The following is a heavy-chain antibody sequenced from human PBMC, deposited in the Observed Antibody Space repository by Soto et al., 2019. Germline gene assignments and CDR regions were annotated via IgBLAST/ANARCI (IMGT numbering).Heavy chain of an antibody. D-gene: IGHD6-19*01. Sequence: ASVKVSCKASGYTFTSYAMHWVRQAPGQRLEWVGWINAGNGNTKYSQKFQGRVTITRDTSASTAYMEPSSLRSEDTAVYYCARAVAVPADFAYWGQGTLVTVS. CDR2: INAGNGNT. CDR3: ARAVAVPADFAY. V-gene: IGHV1-3*01. J-gene: IGHJ4*02. CDR1: GYTFTSYA.